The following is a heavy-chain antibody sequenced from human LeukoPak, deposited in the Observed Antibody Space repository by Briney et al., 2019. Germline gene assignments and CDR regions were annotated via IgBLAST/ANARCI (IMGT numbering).Heavy chain of an antibody. D-gene: IGHD1-26*01. CDR3: ARVTIVGATDFGY. V-gene: IGHV4-59*01. J-gene: IGHJ4*02. Sequence: SETLSLTCTVSGCSISSYYWSWIRQPPGKGLEWIVYIYYSGSTNYNPSRKSRVTISVDTSKNQFSLKLSSVTAADTAVYYCARVTIVGATDFGYWGQGTVVTVSS. CDR2: IYYSGST. CDR1: GCSISSYY.